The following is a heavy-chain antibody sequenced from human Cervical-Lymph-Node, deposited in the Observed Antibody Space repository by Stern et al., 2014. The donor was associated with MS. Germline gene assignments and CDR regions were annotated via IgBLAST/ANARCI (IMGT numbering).Heavy chain of an antibody. V-gene: IGHV3-48*02. Sequence: EVQLLESGGGLVQRGGSLTLSCAASGFPFDTYAMNWVRQAPGKGLEWISYITTSTSTIQYADSVKGRFTISRDNVKNLLFLQMNGLRDEDTAVYYCARDLSSFRSRYWFGSDVWGQGTTVIVSS. D-gene: IGHD3-10*01. CDR3: ARDLSSFRSRYWFGSDV. J-gene: IGHJ6*02. CDR1: GFPFDTYA. CDR2: ITTSTSTI.